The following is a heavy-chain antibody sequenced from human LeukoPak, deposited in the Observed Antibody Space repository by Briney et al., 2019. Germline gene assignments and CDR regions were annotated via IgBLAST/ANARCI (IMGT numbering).Heavy chain of an antibody. J-gene: IGHJ4*02. CDR2: ISWNSGSI. CDR3: AKDMFGGVGATDY. V-gene: IGHV3-9*01. Sequence: GGSLRLSCAASGFTFDDYAMHWVRQAPGKGLEWVSGISWNSGSIGYADSVKGRFTISRDNAKNSLYLQMNSLRAEDTALYYCAKDMFGGVGATDYWGQGTLVTVSS. D-gene: IGHD1-26*01. CDR1: GFTFDDYA.